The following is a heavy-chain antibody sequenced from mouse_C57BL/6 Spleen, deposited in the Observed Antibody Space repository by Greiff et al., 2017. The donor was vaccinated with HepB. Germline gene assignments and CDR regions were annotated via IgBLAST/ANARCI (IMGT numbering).Heavy chain of an antibody. D-gene: IGHD1-1*01. CDR3: ARPYGSSYDYAMDY. Sequence: VQLQQSGAELVMPGASVKLSCKASGYTFTSYWMHWVKQRPGQGLEWIGEIDPSDSYTNYNQKFKGKSTLTVDKSSSTAYMQISSLTSEDSAVYYCARPYGSSYDYAMDYWGQGTSVTVSS. CDR2: IDPSDSYT. J-gene: IGHJ4*01. CDR1: GYTFTSYW. V-gene: IGHV1-69*01.